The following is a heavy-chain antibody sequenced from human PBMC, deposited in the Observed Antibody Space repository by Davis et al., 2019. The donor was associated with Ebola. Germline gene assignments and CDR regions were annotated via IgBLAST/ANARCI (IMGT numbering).Heavy chain of an antibody. D-gene: IGHD1-7*01. CDR1: GFTFSSYW. V-gene: IGHV3-74*01. CDR2: INSDGSRT. CDR3: ARGTETTLWYFDL. J-gene: IGHJ2*01. Sequence: GESLKISCAASGFTFSSYWMHWVRQAPGKGLVWVSHINSDGSRTDYADSVRGRFTISRDNARKTLYLQMNSLRAEDTAVYYCARGTETTLWYFDLWGRGTLVTVSS.